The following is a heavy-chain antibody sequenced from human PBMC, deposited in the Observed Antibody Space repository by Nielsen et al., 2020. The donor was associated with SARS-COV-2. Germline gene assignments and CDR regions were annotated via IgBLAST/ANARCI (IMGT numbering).Heavy chain of an antibody. CDR3: AREVAAMVTNFDY. V-gene: IGHV3-7*01. CDR1: EFTFSDYW. D-gene: IGHD5-18*01. Sequence: GESLKISCVGSEFTFSDYWMSWVRQAPGKGLEWVANIRQDGADIYYMDSVKGRFTISRDNAQNSLYLHMNSLRAEDTAVYYCAREVAAMVTNFDYWGQGTLVTVSS. J-gene: IGHJ4*02. CDR2: IRQDGADI.